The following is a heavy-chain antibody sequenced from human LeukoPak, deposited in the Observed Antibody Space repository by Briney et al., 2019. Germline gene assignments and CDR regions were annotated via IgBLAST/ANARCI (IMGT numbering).Heavy chain of an antibody. D-gene: IGHD1-14*01. CDR1: GGSFSGYY. Sequence: SETLSLTCAVYGGSFSGYYWSWIRQPPGKGLEWIGEINHSGSTNYNPSLTSRVTISVDTSTNHFSLKLITVPTAVTAVYYWARDSLFRYYLDYWGQGTLVTVSS. CDR2: INHSGST. V-gene: IGHV4-34*01. CDR3: ARDSLFRYYLDY. J-gene: IGHJ4*02.